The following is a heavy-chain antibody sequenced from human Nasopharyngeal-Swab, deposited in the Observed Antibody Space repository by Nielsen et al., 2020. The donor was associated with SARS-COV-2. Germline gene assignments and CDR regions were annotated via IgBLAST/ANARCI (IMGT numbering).Heavy chain of an antibody. Sequence: ASVKVSCKASGYTFTSYGISWVRQAPGQGLEWMGWISAYNGNTNYAQKLQGRVTMTTDTSTSTAYMELSSLRSEDTAVYYCATDTPSIVGATYWGQGTLVTVSS. V-gene: IGHV1-18*01. CDR2: ISAYNGNT. J-gene: IGHJ4*02. CDR1: GYTFTSYG. CDR3: ATDTPSIVGATY. D-gene: IGHD1-26*01.